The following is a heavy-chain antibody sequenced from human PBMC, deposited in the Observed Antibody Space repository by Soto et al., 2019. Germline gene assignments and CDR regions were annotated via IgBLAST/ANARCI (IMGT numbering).Heavy chain of an antibody. V-gene: IGHV4-59*01. CDR3: ARTPFYYFGLGTETSYIDF. CDR1: SGSISSYY. Sequence: SETLSLTCTVASGSISSYYWSWLRQPPGKGLEWIGYVYYSGTTNYKSSLKSRVTISIDPSKNQFSLTLNSVTAADTAVYYCARTPFYYFGLGTETSYIDFWDQGDLVTVSS. CDR2: VYYSGTT. D-gene: IGHD3-10*01. J-gene: IGHJ4*02.